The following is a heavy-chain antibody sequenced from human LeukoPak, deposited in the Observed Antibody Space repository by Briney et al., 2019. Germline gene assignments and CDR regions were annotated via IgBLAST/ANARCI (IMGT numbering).Heavy chain of an antibody. CDR1: GFTLTSYS. CDR3: AKEWLRWGGAFDI. D-gene: IGHD5-12*01. V-gene: IGHV3-66*01. CDR2: IYSGGST. Sequence: GGSLRLSCAASGFTLTSYSMNWVRQAPGKGLEWVSVIYSGGSTYYADSVKGRFTISRDNSKNTLYLQMNSLRAEDTAVYYCAKEWLRWGGAFDIWGQGTMVTVSS. J-gene: IGHJ3*02.